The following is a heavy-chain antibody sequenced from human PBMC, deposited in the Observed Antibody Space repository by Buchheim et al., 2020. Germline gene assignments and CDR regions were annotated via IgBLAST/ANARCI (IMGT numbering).Heavy chain of an antibody. CDR3: VKKRSDNWFDP. Sequence: QVQLQESGPGLVKPSETLSLTCSVSGGSIFTYYWSWIRQAPGKGLEWIGYMDGSGRSNYNPSLKSRVPISVDTSKNQFFLNLSSVTAADTAIYYCVKKRSDNWFDPWGQGTL. CDR1: GGSIFTYY. J-gene: IGHJ5*02. CDR2: MDGSGRS. V-gene: IGHV4-59*01.